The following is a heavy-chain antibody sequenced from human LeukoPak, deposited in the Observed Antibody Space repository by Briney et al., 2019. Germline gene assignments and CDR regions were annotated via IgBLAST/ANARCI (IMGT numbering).Heavy chain of an antibody. CDR2: IFPGDSAT. CDR1: EYSFATYW. J-gene: IGHJ4*02. CDR3: ASEYCSGGNCYFDY. D-gene: IGHD2-15*01. V-gene: IGHV5-51*01. Sequence: GESLKISCKGSEYSFATYWIGWVRQMPGQGLEWMGIIFPGDSATRYSPSFQGQVTISADKSISTAYLQWSSLKASDTAIYYCASEYCSGGNCYFDYWGQGTLVTVSS.